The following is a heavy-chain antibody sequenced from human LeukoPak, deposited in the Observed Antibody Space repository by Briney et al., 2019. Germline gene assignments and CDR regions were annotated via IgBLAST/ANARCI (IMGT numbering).Heavy chain of an antibody. J-gene: IGHJ4*02. V-gene: IGHV3-23*01. CDR3: ARDRTIAAAQGYFDY. CDR1: GFTFSSYA. Sequence: PGGSLRLSCAASGFTFSSYAMSWVRQAPGKGLEWVSAISGSGGSTYYADSVKDRFTISRDNSKNTLYLQMNSLRAEDTAVYYCARDRTIAAAQGYFDYWGQGTLVTVSS. D-gene: IGHD6-13*01. CDR2: ISGSGGST.